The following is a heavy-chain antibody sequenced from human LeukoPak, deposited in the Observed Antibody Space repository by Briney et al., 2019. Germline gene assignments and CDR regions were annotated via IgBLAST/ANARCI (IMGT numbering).Heavy chain of an antibody. CDR1: GFIFTTYG. V-gene: IGHV3-33*01. D-gene: IGHD2-15*01. CDR3: ARDLSTPPFHDFYGMDV. J-gene: IGHJ6*02. Sequence: GGSLRLSCEASGFIFTTYGVHWVRQAPGMGLEWVAVVWNDGRNKYYADSVRDRFTGARDNSKNTVYLQMNSLRVEDTAVYFCARDLSTPPFHDFYGMDVWGQGTSVIVSS. CDR2: VWNDGRNK.